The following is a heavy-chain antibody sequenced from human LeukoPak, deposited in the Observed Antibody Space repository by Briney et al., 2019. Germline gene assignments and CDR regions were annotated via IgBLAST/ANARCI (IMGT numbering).Heavy chain of an antibody. J-gene: IGHJ4*02. CDR2: ISHDGSDK. CDR3: AGIYSYVHRPTEY. V-gene: IGHV3-30*03. CDR1: GFTFSSYG. Sequence: GGSLRLSCAASGFTFSSYGIHWVRQAPGKGLEWVAVISHDGSDKYYADSVKGRFAISRDNSKNTLYVQMNRLRAEDTAIYYCAGIYSYVHRPTEYWGQGTLVTVSS. D-gene: IGHD5-18*01.